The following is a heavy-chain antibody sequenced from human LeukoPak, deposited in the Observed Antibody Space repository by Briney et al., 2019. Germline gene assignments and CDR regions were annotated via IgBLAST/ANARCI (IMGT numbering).Heavy chain of an antibody. CDR1: SGAISSYY. CDR3: ARDGLYDSNGYYMDS. J-gene: IGHJ4*02. CDR2: IYYSGGT. V-gene: IGHV4-59*01. Sequence: PSETLSLTCTVSSGAISSYYWSWIRQPPGKGLEWIGYIYYSGGTKYNPSPMSRATISVDRAQSQFSLSLTSVTAADTAVYYCARDGLYDSNGYYMDSWGQGTLVIVSS. D-gene: IGHD3-22*01.